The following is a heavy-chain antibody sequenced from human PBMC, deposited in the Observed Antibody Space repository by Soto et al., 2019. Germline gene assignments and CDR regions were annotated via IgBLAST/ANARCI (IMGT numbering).Heavy chain of an antibody. J-gene: IGHJ3*02. Sequence: PSETLSLTCAVYGGSFSGYYWSWIRQPPGKGLEWIGEINHSGSTNYNPSLKSRVTISVDTSKNQFSLKLSSVTAADTAVYYCARTPQYNCNDRRRAFDIWGQGTMVTVSS. V-gene: IGHV4-34*01. CDR3: ARTPQYNCNDRRRAFDI. CDR1: GGSFSGYY. D-gene: IGHD1-20*01. CDR2: INHSGST.